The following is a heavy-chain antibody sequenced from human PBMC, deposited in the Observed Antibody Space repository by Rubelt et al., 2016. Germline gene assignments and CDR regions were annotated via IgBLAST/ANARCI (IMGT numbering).Heavy chain of an antibody. CDR2: ISSSGSTI. D-gene: IGHD6-25*01. CDR3: AREAAGSLEDGMDV. CDR1: GFTFSSYE. V-gene: IGHV3-48*03. J-gene: IGHJ6*02. Sequence: EVQLVESGGGLVQPGGSLRLSCAASGFTFSSYEMNWVRQAPGKGLEWVSYISSSGSTIYYADSVKGRFTIYRDNAKNSLYLQMNSLRAEVTAVDYCAREAAGSLEDGMDVWGQGTTVTVSS.